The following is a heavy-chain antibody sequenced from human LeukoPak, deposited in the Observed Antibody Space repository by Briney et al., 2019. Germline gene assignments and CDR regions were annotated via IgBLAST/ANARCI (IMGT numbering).Heavy chain of an antibody. V-gene: IGHV3-48*02. CDR1: GFIFSSYS. CDR3: ARDELVAAAGTIDY. J-gene: IGHJ4*02. D-gene: IGHD6-13*01. CDR2: ISSSSTTI. Sequence: GGSLRLSCAASGFIFSSYSMNWVRQAPGKGLAWVSYISSSSTTIYYIDSVKGRFTISRDNAKNSLYLQMNSLRDEDTAVYYCARDELVAAAGTIDYWGQGTLVTVSS.